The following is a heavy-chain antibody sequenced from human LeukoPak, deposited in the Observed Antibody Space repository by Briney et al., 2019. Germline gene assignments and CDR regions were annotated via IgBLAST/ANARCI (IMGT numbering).Heavy chain of an antibody. D-gene: IGHD1-26*01. CDR3: ATGTSGSYYVGIVRPIDY. CDR2: FCPDDGET. V-gene: IGHV1-24*01. J-gene: IGHJ4*02. Sequence: GASVKVSCKVSGYTLTELPIHWVRQAPGKGLEWMGGFCPDDGETVYAQMFQGRVTMTEDTSSDTASMELSSLRSEDTAVYYCATGTSGSYYVGIVRPIDYWGQGTLVTVSS. CDR1: GYTLTELP.